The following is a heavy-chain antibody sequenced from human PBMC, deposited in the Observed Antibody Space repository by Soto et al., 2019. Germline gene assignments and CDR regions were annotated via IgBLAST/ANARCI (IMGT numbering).Heavy chain of an antibody. V-gene: IGHV4-39*01. J-gene: IGHJ5*02. D-gene: IGHD3-10*01. CDR1: GGSISSSSYY. CDR2: IYYSGST. Sequence: SETLSLTCTVSGGSISSSSYYWGWIRQPPGKGLEWIGSIYYSGSTYYNPSLKSRVTISVDTSKNQFSLKLSSVTAADTAVYYCARLFMTMVRGVDNWFDPWGQGTLVTVSS. CDR3: ARLFMTMVRGVDNWFDP.